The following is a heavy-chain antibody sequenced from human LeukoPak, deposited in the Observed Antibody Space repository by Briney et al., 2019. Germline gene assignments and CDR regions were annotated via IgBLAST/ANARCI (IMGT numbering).Heavy chain of an antibody. CDR2: ISSSSSYT. J-gene: IGHJ4*02. Sequence: GGSLRLSCAASGFTFSDYYMSWIRQAPGKGLEWVSYISSSSSYTNYADSVKGRFTISRDNAKNSLYLQMNSLRAEDTAVYYCARERWFGGLLYKYYFDYWGQGTLVTVSS. CDR1: GFTFSDYY. V-gene: IGHV3-11*05. D-gene: IGHD3-10*01. CDR3: ARERWFGGLLYKYYFDY.